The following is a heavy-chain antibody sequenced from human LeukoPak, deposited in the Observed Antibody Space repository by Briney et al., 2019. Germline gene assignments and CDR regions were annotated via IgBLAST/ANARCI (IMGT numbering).Heavy chain of an antibody. D-gene: IGHD2/OR15-2a*01. V-gene: IGHV3-23*01. CDR1: GFTFSRYA. Sequence: GGSLRLSCVASGFTFSRYAMNWVRQTPGKRLEWVSLIGTNEARTHHADSVKGRFTISRDNSKNTLFLQMHSVRAEDTAVYYCAKDLDSTDLYDNADWGQGTLVTVSS. J-gene: IGHJ1*01. CDR2: IGTNEART. CDR3: AKDLDSTDLYDNAD.